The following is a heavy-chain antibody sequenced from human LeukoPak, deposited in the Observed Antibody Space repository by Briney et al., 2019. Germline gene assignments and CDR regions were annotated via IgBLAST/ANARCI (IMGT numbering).Heavy chain of an antibody. D-gene: IGHD3-9*01. CDR3: ARTYYDILTGYNPYFDY. CDR2: ITASSTAI. CDR1: GFTFNTYT. Sequence: GGSPRLSCAASGFTFNTYTMNWVRQAPGKGLEWVSSITASSTAIYSADSVKGRFTISRDNAKNSLYLQMNSLRAEDTAVYYCARTYYDILTGYNPYFDYWGQGTLVTVSS. V-gene: IGHV3-21*01. J-gene: IGHJ4*02.